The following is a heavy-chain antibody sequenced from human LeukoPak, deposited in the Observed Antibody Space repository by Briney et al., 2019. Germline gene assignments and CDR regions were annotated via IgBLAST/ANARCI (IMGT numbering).Heavy chain of an antibody. J-gene: IGHJ4*02. CDR2: IRSGSTTI. CDR1: ALSFSDYY. Sequence: GGSLRLACEASALSFSDYYMAWIRQPPGKGLEWIAYIRSGSTTIYYADSVKGRFTISRDDAKNSLFLQMNSLRAEDTAVYYCATIHSRPYWGQGTLVTVSS. CDR3: ATIHSRPY. D-gene: IGHD2-15*01. V-gene: IGHV3-11*01.